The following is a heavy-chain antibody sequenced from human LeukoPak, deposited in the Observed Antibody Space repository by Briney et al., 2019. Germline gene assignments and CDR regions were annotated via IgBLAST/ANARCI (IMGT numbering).Heavy chain of an antibody. J-gene: IGHJ4*02. V-gene: IGHV3-74*01. Sequence: PGGSLRLSCAASGFTFSSYWMHWVRHAPGKGLVWVSRINSDGSSTSYADSVKGRFTISRDNSKNTLSLQMNSLRAEDTAVYYCAKMISTDGTIGGDYIDYWGQGTLVTVSS. CDR2: INSDGSST. CDR1: GFTFSSYW. D-gene: IGHD6-13*01. CDR3: AKMISTDGTIGGDYIDY.